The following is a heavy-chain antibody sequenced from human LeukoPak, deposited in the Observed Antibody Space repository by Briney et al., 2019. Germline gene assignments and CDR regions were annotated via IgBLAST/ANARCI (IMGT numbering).Heavy chain of an antibody. V-gene: IGHV4-34*01. CDR3: ARDGDNCSGGSCYLS. CDR2: INHSGST. Sequence: SETLSLTCAVYGGSFSGYYWGWIRQPPGKGLEWIGEINHSGSTNYNPSLKSRVTISVDTSKNQFSLKLSSVTAADTAVYYCARDGDNCSGGSCYLSWGQGTLVTVSS. D-gene: IGHD2-15*01. CDR1: GGSFSGYY. J-gene: IGHJ4*02.